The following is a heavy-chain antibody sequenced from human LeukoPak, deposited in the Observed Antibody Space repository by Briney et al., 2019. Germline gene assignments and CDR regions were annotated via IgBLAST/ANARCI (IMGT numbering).Heavy chain of an antibody. Sequence: PSETLSLTCTVSAGSISSSSYYWGWIRQPPGKGLEWIGSIYYSGSTYYNPSLKSRVTISVDTSKNQFSLKLSSVTAADTAVYYCARLVRSGYFFDYWGQGTLVTVSS. CDR1: AGSISSSSYY. CDR3: ARLVRSGYFFDY. CDR2: IYYSGST. D-gene: IGHD3-22*01. J-gene: IGHJ4*02. V-gene: IGHV4-39*01.